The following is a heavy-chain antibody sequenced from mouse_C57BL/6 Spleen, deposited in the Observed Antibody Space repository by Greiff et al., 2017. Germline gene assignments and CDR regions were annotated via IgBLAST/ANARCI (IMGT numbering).Heavy chain of an antibody. J-gene: IGHJ2*01. CDR1: GFTFSSYA. CDR2: ISDGGSYT. CDR3: ARDGYGSSYYFDY. Sequence: EVKVVESGGGLVKPGGSLKLSCAASGFTFSSYAMSWVRQTPEKRLEWVATISDGGSYTYYPDNVKGRFTISRDNAKNNLYLQMSHLKSEDTAMYYCARDGYGSSYYFDYWGRGTTLTVSS. D-gene: IGHD1-1*01. V-gene: IGHV5-4*01.